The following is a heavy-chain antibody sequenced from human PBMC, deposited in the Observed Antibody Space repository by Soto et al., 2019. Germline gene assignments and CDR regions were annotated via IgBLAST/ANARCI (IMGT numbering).Heavy chain of an antibody. CDR1: GFTFGDYA. D-gene: IGHD1-26*01. J-gene: IGHJ6*02. V-gene: IGHV3-49*03. CDR3: TTLSGSYYYYYYGMDV. CDR2: IRSKAYGGTT. Sequence: GGSLRLSCTASGFTFGDYAMSWFRQAPGKGLEWVGFIRSKAYGGTTEYAASVKGRFTISRDDSKSIAYLQMNSLKTEDTAVYYCTTLSGSYYYYYYGMDVWGQGTTVTVSS.